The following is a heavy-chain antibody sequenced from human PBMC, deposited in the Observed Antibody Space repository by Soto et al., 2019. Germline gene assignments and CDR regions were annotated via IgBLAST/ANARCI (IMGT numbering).Heavy chain of an antibody. V-gene: IGHV3-21*06. D-gene: IGHD2-2*01. CDR1: GFTFTRYS. Sequence: PGGSLRLSCAASGFTFTRYSMNWVRQAPGKGLEWVSSISSTTNYIYYGDSMKGRFTISRDNAKNSLYLQMNSLRGEDTAVYYCAREGPAALRYYYYGMDVWGQGTTVTVSS. CDR2: ISSTTNYI. J-gene: IGHJ6*02. CDR3: AREGPAALRYYYYGMDV.